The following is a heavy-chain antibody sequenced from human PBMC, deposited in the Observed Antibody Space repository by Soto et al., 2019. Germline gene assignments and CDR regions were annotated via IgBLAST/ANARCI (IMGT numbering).Heavy chain of an antibody. V-gene: IGHV3-21*04. Sequence: GGSLRLSCAASGLNFEKCSMNWVRQPPGKGPEWLASISPASTYIRYADSVKGRFTISRDNARNSLSLQMMSLRADDTAMYYCAADTGDIEVVPATTWGQGTLVTVSS. CDR3: AADTGDIEVVPATT. D-gene: IGHD2-15*01. CDR1: GLNFEKCS. J-gene: IGHJ4*02. CDR2: ISPASTYI.